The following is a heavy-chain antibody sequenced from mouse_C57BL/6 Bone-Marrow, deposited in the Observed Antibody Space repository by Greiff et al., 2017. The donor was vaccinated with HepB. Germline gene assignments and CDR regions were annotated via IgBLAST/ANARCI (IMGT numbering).Heavy chain of an antibody. J-gene: IGHJ2*01. CDR3: ARTPLYGNYVLYYFDY. CDR1: GFTFSDYY. Sequence: EVQLQRSEGGLVQPGSSMKLSCTASGFTFSDYYMAWVRQVPEKGLEWVANINYDGSSTYYLDSLKSRFIISRDNAKNILYLQMSSLKSEDTATYYCARTPLYGNYVLYYFDYWGQGTTLTVSS. V-gene: IGHV5-16*01. CDR2: INYDGSST. D-gene: IGHD2-1*01.